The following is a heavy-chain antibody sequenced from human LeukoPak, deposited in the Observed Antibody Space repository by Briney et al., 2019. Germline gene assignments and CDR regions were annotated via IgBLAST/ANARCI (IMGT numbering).Heavy chain of an antibody. CDR3: ARDRNYVDAFDI. Sequence: SETLSLTCTVSGGSISSSSYYWGWIRQPPGKGLEWIGSIYYSGSTYYNPSLKSRVTISVDTSTNQFSLKLSSVTAADTAVYYCARDRNYVDAFDIWGQGTMVTVSS. V-gene: IGHV4-39*07. CDR2: IYYSGST. CDR1: GGSISSSSYY. J-gene: IGHJ3*02. D-gene: IGHD3-16*01.